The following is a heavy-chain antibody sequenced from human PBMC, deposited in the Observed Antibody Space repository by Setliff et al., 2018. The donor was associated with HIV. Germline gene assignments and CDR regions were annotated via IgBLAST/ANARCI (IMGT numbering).Heavy chain of an antibody. V-gene: IGHV4-30-2*01. Sequence: SETLSLTCAVSGASISSGGYSWSWIRQPPGKGLEWIGNVYHSGHTYYNPSLKSRVTISIDRSKNQFSLRLTSVTAADTAVYYCARQITSVTPEMLVVNDAFDVWGQGKMVTVSS. CDR2: VYHSGHT. CDR1: GASISSGGYS. D-gene: IGHD4-17*01. CDR3: ARQITSVTPEMLVVNDAFDV. J-gene: IGHJ3*01.